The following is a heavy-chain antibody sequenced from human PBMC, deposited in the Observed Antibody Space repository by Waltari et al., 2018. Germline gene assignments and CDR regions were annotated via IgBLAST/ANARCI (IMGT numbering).Heavy chain of an antibody. CDR2: IYYSGST. Sequence: QLQLQESGPGLVKPSETLSLTCTVSGGSISSSSYYWGWIRQPPGKGLEWIGSIYYSGSTYYTPSLKSRVTISVDTSKNQFSLKLSSVTAADTAVYYCARHFEGYDFWSGYYPSIYGMDVWGQGTTVTVSS. V-gene: IGHV4-39*01. D-gene: IGHD3-3*01. CDR1: GGSISSSSYY. CDR3: ARHFEGYDFWSGYYPSIYGMDV. J-gene: IGHJ6*02.